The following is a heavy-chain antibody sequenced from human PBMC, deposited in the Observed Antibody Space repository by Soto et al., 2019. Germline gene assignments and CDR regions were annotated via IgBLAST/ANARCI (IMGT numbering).Heavy chain of an antibody. J-gene: IGHJ4*02. Sequence: GASVKVSCKASGYTFSSYGISWVRQAPGQGLEWMGWISTDYGTKYAQKYQGRVTMTTDTSTSTAYMELRSLRSDDMAVYYRANTYYYDSSGHFFDYWGQGTPVTVSS. V-gene: IGHV1-18*03. CDR2: ISTDYGT. CDR3: ANTYYYDSSGHFFDY. CDR1: GYTFSSYG. D-gene: IGHD3-22*01.